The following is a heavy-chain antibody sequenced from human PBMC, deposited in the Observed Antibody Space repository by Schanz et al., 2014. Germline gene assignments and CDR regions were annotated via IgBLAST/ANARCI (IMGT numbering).Heavy chain of an antibody. J-gene: IGHJ3*02. Sequence: QIQLVQSGPEVKKPGASVKVSCKASGYTFSSHGIPWLRQAPGQSLEWMGWINTANGNAKYSANFQARVTITRDTSAATAYMELTKLRSEDTAVYYCARELADCDSGKCYSDGFDIWGQGTLVTISS. CDR3: ARELADCDSGKCYSDGFDI. CDR1: GYTFSSHG. D-gene: IGHD1-26*01. CDR2: INTANGNA. V-gene: IGHV1-3*04.